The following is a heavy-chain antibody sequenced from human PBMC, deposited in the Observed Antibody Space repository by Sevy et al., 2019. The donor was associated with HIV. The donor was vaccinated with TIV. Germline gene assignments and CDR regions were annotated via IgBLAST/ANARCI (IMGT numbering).Heavy chain of an antibody. Sequence: GRSLRLSCAASGFTFSDHYVDWVRQAPGKGLEWVGRIRNRPNRHTTEYAASVEGRFTISRDDSKNSLYLQMNSLKTEDSAVYYCVRGPNCGVGGCQQISPYCLDVWGKGATVTVSS. V-gene: IGHV3-72*01. CDR1: GFTFSDHY. CDR2: IRNRPNRHTT. J-gene: IGHJ6*03. CDR3: VRGPNCGVGGCQQISPYCLDV. D-gene: IGHD2-21*01.